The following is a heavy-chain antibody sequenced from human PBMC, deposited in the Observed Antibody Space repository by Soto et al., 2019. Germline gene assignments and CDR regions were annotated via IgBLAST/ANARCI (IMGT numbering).Heavy chain of an antibody. Sequence: VAVISYDGSNKYYADSVKGRFTISRDNSKNTLYLQMNSLRAEDTAVYYCAKKADSSGWYGDAFDIWGQGTMVTVSS. CDR2: ISYDGSNK. CDR3: AKKADSSGWYGDAFDI. J-gene: IGHJ3*02. V-gene: IGHV3-30*18. D-gene: IGHD6-19*01.